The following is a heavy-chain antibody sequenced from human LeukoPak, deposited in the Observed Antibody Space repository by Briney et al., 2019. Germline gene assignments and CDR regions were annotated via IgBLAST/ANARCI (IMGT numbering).Heavy chain of an antibody. J-gene: IGHJ4*02. CDR2: IHHSGST. CDR1: GYFISSGYY. V-gene: IGHV4-38-2*02. Sequence: PSETLSLTCTVSGYFISSGYYWGWIRQPPGKGLQWIGSIHHSGSTYYNPSLKSRVTISVDTSKNQFSLKLSSVTAADTAVYYCARVRWLQGLYFDYWGQGTLVTVSS. CDR3: ARVRWLQGLYFDY. D-gene: IGHD5-24*01.